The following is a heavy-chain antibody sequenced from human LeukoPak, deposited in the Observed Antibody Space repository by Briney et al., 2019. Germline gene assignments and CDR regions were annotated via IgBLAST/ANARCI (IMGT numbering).Heavy chain of an antibody. CDR3: ATLCSSSEGSRYWYFDL. V-gene: IGHV1-18*01. CDR2: ISAYNGNT. Sequence: GASVKVSCKASGYTFTSYGISWVRQAPGQGLEWMGWISAYNGNTNYAQKLQGRVTMTTDTSTSTAYMELRSLRSDDTAVYYCATLCSSSEGSRYWYFDLWGRGTLVTVSS. J-gene: IGHJ2*01. CDR1: GYTFTSYG. D-gene: IGHD6-6*01.